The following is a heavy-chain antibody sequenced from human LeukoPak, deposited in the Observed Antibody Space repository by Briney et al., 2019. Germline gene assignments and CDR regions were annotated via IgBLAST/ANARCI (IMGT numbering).Heavy chain of an antibody. J-gene: IGHJ4*02. Sequence: ASVKVSCKASGYTFTGYYMHWVRQAPGQGLEWMGWINPNSGGTNYAQKFQGRVTMTRDTSISTAYMELSRLRSDDTAVYYCARRKDDYGDRPYDYWGQGTLVTVSS. CDR3: ARRKDDYGDRPYDY. D-gene: IGHD4-17*01. CDR1: GYTFTGYY. CDR2: INPNSGGT. V-gene: IGHV1-2*02.